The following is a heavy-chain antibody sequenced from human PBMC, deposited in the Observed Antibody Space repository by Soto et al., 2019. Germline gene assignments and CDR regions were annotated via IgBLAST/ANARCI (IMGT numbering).Heavy chain of an antibody. CDR2: TYYRSKWSY. J-gene: IGHJ4*02. V-gene: IGHV6-1*01. CDR1: GDSVSTDTVG. CDR3: ASSHRYASGC. Sequence: SQTLSLTCAIFGDSVSTDTVGWHWIRQSPSRGLEWLGRTYYRSKWSYDYAISVRGRISISPDTSKNQFSLQLNSVTPDDTAVYYCASSHRYASGCWGQGTLVTVSS. D-gene: IGHD3-16*01.